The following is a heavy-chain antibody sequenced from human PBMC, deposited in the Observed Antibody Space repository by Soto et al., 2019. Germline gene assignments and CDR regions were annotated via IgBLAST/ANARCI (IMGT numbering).Heavy chain of an antibody. CDR1: ADSMTSHS. D-gene: IGHD3-3*01. J-gene: IGHJ4*02. Sequence: TLSLTCNVSADSMTSHSWSWIRQPAGKGLEWIGRVYAAGNTNYNPSLTGRFTMSIDTSKKQFSLRMTSLTAADPAVYFCARVFDYGSGFYVYWGQGILVTVSS. V-gene: IGHV4-4*07. CDR2: VYAAGNT. CDR3: ARVFDYGSGFYVY.